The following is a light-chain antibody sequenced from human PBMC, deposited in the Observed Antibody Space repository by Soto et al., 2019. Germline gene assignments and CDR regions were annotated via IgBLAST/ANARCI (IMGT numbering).Light chain of an antibody. CDR3: PSYGPSLSGWV. CDR2: GNS. V-gene: IGLV1-40*01. Sequence: QSVLTQPPSVSGAPGQRVTISCTGSSSNIGAGYDVHWYQQLPGTAPKLLIYGNSNRPSGVPDRFSGSKSGTSASLAITGLQAGGGADYYRPSYGPSLSGWVSGGGTKLTLL. J-gene: IGLJ3*02. CDR1: SSNIGAGYD.